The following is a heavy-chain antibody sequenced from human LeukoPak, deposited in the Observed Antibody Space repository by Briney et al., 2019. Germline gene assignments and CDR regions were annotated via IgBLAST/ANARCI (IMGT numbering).Heavy chain of an antibody. V-gene: IGHV3-48*03. CDR2: ISTSGTTI. CDR1: GFTFSSYE. CDR3: ARDSPITGSFYYYMDV. Sequence: GGSLRLSCAASGFTFSSYEMNWVRQAPGKGLEWVSYISTSGTTIYYADSVKGRFTISRDNAKNSLYLQMNSLRAEDTAVYYCARDSPITGSFYYYMDVWGKGTTGTVSS. J-gene: IGHJ6*03. D-gene: IGHD1-20*01.